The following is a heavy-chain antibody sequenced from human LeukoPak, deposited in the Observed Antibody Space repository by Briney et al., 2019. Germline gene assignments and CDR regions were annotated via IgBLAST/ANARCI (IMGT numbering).Heavy chain of an antibody. J-gene: IGHJ5*02. CDR1: GLSFRGFE. CDR3: ATDGAGFDT. V-gene: IGHV3-33*05. CDR2: ISYDGSNK. Sequence: GGSLRLSCVGSGLSFRGFELNWVRQAPGKGLEWVAVISYDGSNKYYADSVKGRFTISRDNAKKSLYLEMNNLRAEDTAVYYCATDGAGFDTWGQGVLVTVSS.